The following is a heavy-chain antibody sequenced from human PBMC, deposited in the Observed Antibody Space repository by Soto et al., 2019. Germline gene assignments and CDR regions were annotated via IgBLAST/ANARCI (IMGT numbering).Heavy chain of an antibody. D-gene: IGHD3-22*01. CDR3: ARDRYYYDSSGYLGN. J-gene: IGHJ4*02. CDR1: GYTFTCYG. Sequence: SVKVACKASGYTFTCYGISWVRQAPGQGLEWMGWINPNSGGTNYAQKFQGRVTMTRDTSISTAYMELSRLRSDETAVYYCARDRYYYDSSGYLGNWGQGTLVTVSS. V-gene: IGHV1-2*02. CDR2: INPNSGGT.